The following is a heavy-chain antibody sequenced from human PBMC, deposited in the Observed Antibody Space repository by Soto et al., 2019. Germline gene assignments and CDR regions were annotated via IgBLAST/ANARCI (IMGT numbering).Heavy chain of an antibody. Sequence: EVQLVESGGGLVQPGGSLRLSCAASGFTFSNYWMVWVRQAPEKGPEWVATIKQDGSEKYYVDSVKGRFTISRDNTKNSLYLQMNSLRAEYTALYYCARETSADSFWGQGTLVTVSS. D-gene: IGHD2-21*01. J-gene: IGHJ4*02. CDR3: ARETSADSF. CDR2: IKQDGSEK. V-gene: IGHV3-7*01. CDR1: GFTFSNYW.